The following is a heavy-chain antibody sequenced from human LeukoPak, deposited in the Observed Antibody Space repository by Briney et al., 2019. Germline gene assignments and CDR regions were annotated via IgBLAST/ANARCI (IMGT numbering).Heavy chain of an antibody. V-gene: IGHV4-59*01. Sequence: SETLSLTCTVSGGAISSYYWSWIRQPPGKGLEWIGYIYYSGSTKYNPSLKSRVTISVDTSKNQFSLKLSSVTAADTAVHYCARGAVAAGIFRFDYWGQGTLVTVSS. CDR1: GGAISSYY. D-gene: IGHD6-13*01. CDR3: ARGAVAAGIFRFDY. CDR2: IYYSGST. J-gene: IGHJ4*02.